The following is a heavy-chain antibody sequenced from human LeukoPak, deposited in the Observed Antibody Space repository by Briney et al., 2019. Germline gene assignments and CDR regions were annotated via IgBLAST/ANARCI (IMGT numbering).Heavy chain of an antibody. D-gene: IGHD6-19*01. CDR2: TSGRAGST. Sequence: RAGGSLRLSCAASGFTFSSYGMSWVRQAPGKGLEWVSATSGRAGSTSYADSVKGRFTISRDNSKNTLYLQMNSLRAEDTAVYYCAKDGVAGKIMCYFDYWGQGTLVTVSS. V-gene: IGHV3-23*01. CDR1: GFTFSSYG. CDR3: AKDGVAGKIMCYFDY. J-gene: IGHJ4*02.